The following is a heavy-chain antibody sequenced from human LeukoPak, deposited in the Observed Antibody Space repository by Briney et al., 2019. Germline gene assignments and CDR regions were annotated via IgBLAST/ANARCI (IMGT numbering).Heavy chain of an antibody. V-gene: IGHV3-48*03. CDR1: GFTFSSYE. CDR3: VKSGSGSYSWYFDL. D-gene: IGHD3-10*01. J-gene: IGHJ2*01. Sequence: GGSLRLSCAASGFTFSSYEMNWVRQAPGKGLEWVSYISSGGSTIYYADSVKGRFTISRDNSKNTLYLQMSSLRAEDTAVYYCVKSGSGSYSWYFDLWGRGTLVTVSS. CDR2: ISSGGSTI.